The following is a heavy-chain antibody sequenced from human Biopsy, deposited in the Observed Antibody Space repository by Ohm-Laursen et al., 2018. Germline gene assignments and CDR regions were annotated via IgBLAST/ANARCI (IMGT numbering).Heavy chain of an antibody. CDR2: IIPIPNVA. CDR3: ARGEGSSWFDP. Sequence: GASVKVSCKASGDSFTSYAIGWARQAPGQGLEWMGGIIPIPNVATYAQKFQGRITITADESTNTAYMELSSLTSDDTAVYFCARGEGSSWFDPWGHGTLVTVSS. V-gene: IGHV1-69*10. D-gene: IGHD1-26*01. J-gene: IGHJ5*02. CDR1: GDSFTSYA.